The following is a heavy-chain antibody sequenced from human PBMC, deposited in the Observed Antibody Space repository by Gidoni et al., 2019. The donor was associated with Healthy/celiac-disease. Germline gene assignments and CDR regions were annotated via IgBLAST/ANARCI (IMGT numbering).Heavy chain of an antibody. J-gene: IGHJ6*03. CDR1: GFTVRSDY. V-gene: IGHV3-53*01. CDR2: FYSRGST. Sequence: VQLVESGGGLSQTGGSLRLSRAASGFTVRSDYMSGVRQVPGKGLEWVSVFYSRGSTYYANSVKGRFTISRDNSKNTLYLQMNSLGAEDTAVYYCARGQYSSSWYPYYYYYMDVWGKGTTVTVSS. D-gene: IGHD6-13*01. CDR3: ARGQYSSSWYPYYYYYMDV.